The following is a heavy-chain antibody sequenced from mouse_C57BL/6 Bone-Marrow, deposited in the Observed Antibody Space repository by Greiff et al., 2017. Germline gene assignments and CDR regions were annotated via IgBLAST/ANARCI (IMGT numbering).Heavy chain of an antibody. V-gene: IGHV1-52*01. CDR1: GYTFTSYW. CDR2: IDPSDSET. CDR3: ARDRYYYGSRLWYFDV. D-gene: IGHD1-1*01. Sequence: QVQLQQPGAELVRPGSSVKLSCKASGYTFTSYWMHWVKQRPIQGLEWIGNIDPSDSETHYNQKFKDKATLTVDKSSSTAYMQLSSLTSEDSAVYYCARDRYYYGSRLWYFDVWGTGTTVTVSS. J-gene: IGHJ1*03.